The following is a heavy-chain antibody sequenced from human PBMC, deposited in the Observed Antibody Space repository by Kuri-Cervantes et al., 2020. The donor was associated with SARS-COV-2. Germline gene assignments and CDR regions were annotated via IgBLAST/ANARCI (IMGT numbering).Heavy chain of an antibody. D-gene: IGHD2-15*01. Sequence: ASVKVSCKASGYTFTGYYMHWVRQAPGQGLEWMGWINPNSGGTNYAQKFQGRVTLTRDTSFSTAYMELSRLRSDDTALYYCARGANTKRLLNSVVANNWFDPWGQGTLVTVSS. J-gene: IGHJ5*01. CDR3: ARGANTKRLLNSVVANNWFDP. CDR2: INPNSGGT. CDR1: GYTFTGYY. V-gene: IGHV1-2*02.